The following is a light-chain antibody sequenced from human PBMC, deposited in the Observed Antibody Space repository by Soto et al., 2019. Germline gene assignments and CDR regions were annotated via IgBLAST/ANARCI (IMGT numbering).Light chain of an antibody. J-gene: IGKJ2*01. V-gene: IGKV3-20*01. CDR3: QLYGSYMFT. CDR2: GAS. CDR1: QSINSNF. Sequence: IVLTQSPGILSLSPGERASLSCGASQSINSNFLSWFQQKPGQPPRLLLYGASKRAAGTPDRFSGAGSGTDFTLIISRLEPEDSAIYHCQLYGSYMFTFGQGTKVDIK.